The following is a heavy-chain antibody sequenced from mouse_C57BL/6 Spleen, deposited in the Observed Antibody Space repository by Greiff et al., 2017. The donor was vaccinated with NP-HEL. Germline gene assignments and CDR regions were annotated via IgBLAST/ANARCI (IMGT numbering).Heavy chain of an antibody. CDR1: GFNFKDYY. V-gene: IGHV14-2*01. CDR3: ARSVSTTVVARGFFDD. D-gene: IGHD1-1*01. Sequence: EVQRVESGAELVKPGASVKLSCTASGFNFKDYYMHWVKQRPEQGLEWIGRIDPEDGETKYAPKFQGRVTITADTSSNTAYLQLSSLTAEDTAVYYCARSVSTTVVARGFFDDWGPGTTLTVSS. J-gene: IGHJ2*01. CDR2: IDPEDGET.